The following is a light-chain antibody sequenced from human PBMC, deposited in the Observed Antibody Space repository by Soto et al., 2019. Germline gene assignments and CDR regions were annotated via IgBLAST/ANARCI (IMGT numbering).Light chain of an antibody. CDR1: TSNIGNNY. J-gene: IGLJ2*01. Sequence: QSVLTQPPSVSAAPGQKVTISCSGGTSNIGNNYVSWYQHLPGTAPKLLIYSNNQRPSGVPDRFSGSKSGTSASLAISGLRSEDEADYYCAAWDDSLSGVVFGGGTKLTVL. CDR2: SNN. CDR3: AAWDDSLSGVV. V-gene: IGLV1-47*02.